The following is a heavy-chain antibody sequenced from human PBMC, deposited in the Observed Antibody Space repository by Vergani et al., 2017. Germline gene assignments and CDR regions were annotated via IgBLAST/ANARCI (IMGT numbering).Heavy chain of an antibody. D-gene: IGHD3-22*01. Sequence: EVQLVESGGGLVQPGRSLRLSCAASGFTFDDYAMHWVRQAPGKGLEWVSGISGSGGSTYYADSVKGRFTISRDNSKNTLYLQMNSLRAEDTAVYYCAKDLPYDSSGYPFDYWGQGTLVTVSS. J-gene: IGHJ4*02. CDR1: GFTFDDYA. CDR2: ISGSGGST. CDR3: AKDLPYDSSGYPFDY. V-gene: IGHV3-23*04.